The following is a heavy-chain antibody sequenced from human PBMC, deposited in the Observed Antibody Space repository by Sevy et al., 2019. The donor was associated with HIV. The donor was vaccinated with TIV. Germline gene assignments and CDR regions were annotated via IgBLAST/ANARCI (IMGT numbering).Heavy chain of an antibody. Sequence: GGSLRLSCAASGFTFSSYSMNWVRQAPGKGLEWVSYISSSSSTIYYADSVKGRFTISRDNAKNSLYLQMNSLRDEDTAVYYCAGDLYCSSGSCYTGDWFDSWGQGTLVTVSS. J-gene: IGHJ5*01. D-gene: IGHD2-15*01. CDR2: ISSSSSTI. CDR3: AGDLYCSSGSCYTGDWFDS. CDR1: GFTFSSYS. V-gene: IGHV3-48*02.